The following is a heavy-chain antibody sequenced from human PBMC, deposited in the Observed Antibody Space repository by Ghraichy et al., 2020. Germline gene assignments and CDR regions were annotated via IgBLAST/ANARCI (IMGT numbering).Heavy chain of an antibody. CDR2: ISYTWST. CDR1: GASITSHY. J-gene: IGHJ4*02. CDR3: ARCGGISSPPLDLDY. Sequence: SETLSLTCTVSGASITSHYWSWIRQPPGKGLELNAYISYTWSTNYNPSLNSRVTISVDTSKNQFSLKLTSVTAADTAVYYCARCGGISSPPLDLDYWGQGTLVTVSS. D-gene: IGHD6-6*01. V-gene: IGHV4-59*11.